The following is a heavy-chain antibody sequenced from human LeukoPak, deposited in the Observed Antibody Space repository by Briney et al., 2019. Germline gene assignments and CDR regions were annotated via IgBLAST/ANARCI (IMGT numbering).Heavy chain of an antibody. CDR3: AKDPVGATGWFDP. Sequence: GGSLRLSCAASGFPLSSHAMSWVRQAPGKGLEWVSATSSSDAGTYYADSVRGRFTISRDNSKNTLYLQMNSLRAEDTAVYYCAKDPVGATGWFDPWGQGTLVTVSS. CDR1: GFPLSSHA. D-gene: IGHD1-26*01. J-gene: IGHJ5*02. CDR2: TSSSDAGT. V-gene: IGHV3-23*01.